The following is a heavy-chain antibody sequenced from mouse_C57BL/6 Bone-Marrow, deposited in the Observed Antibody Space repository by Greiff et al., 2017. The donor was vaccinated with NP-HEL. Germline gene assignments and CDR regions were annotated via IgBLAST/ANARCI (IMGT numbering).Heavy chain of an antibody. Sequence: EVQLQQSGPVLVKPGASVKMSCKASGYTFTDYYMNWVKQSHGKSLEWIGVINPYNGGTSYNQKFKGKATLTVDKSSSTAYMELNSLTSEDSAVYYCARRETGNYAMDYWGQGTSVTVSS. J-gene: IGHJ4*01. D-gene: IGHD1-1*02. CDR3: ARRETGNYAMDY. CDR2: INPYNGGT. V-gene: IGHV1-19*01. CDR1: GYTFTDYY.